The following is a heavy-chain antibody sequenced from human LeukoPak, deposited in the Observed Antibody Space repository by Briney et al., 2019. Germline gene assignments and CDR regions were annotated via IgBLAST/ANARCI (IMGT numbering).Heavy chain of an antibody. Sequence: PGGSLRLSCAASGFTFSSYAMNWVRQAPGEGLEWVSYISSSGETIYYADSAKGRFTISRDNAKNSLYLEMNSLRAEDTAVYYCAREPLIVTYWYFDIWGRGTLVTVSS. J-gene: IGHJ2*01. CDR2: ISSSGETI. CDR3: AREPLIVTYWYFDI. D-gene: IGHD2-21*01. CDR1: GFTFSSYA. V-gene: IGHV3-48*03.